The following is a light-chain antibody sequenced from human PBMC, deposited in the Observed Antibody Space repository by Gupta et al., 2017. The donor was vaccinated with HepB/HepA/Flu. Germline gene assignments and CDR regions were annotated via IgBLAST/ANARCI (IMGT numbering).Light chain of an antibody. V-gene: IGKV4-1*01. CDR1: QSGCDSSNNKNF. Sequence: EIVVTQSPDPLAVSLGERATINCKSSQSGCDSSNNKNFLAWYHQKPGQPPKLLIYWGFIRESGVPDGFSGCGXETXFTLTIXSLQAEDVAVYYCQQEYTSPITSGXGTPVEIK. CDR2: WGF. J-gene: IGKJ5*01. CDR3: QQEYTSPIT.